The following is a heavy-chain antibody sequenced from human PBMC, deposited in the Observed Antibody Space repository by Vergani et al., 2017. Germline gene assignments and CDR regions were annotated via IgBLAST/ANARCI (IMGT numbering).Heavy chain of an antibody. CDR2: IHQSGRT. D-gene: IGHD3-10*01. V-gene: IGHV4-59*01. Sequence: QVQLQESGPGLVKPSETLSLTCSVSGGSISSNFWSWVRRPPGKGLEWIGYIHQSGRTNSNPSLKSRVTISIDTSKNRFSLRLSSVTTADTAVYYCARDTFEYDSGRYEDTFDSWGQGTMVIVSS. CDR1: GGSISSNF. CDR3: ARDTFEYDSGRYEDTFDS. J-gene: IGHJ3*02.